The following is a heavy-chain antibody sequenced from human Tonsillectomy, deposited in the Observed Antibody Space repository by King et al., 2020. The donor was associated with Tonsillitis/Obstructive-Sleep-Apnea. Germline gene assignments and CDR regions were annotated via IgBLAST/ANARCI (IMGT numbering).Heavy chain of an antibody. CDR3: AREALDAFDI. V-gene: IGHV4-59*01. Sequence: QLQESGPGLVKPSETLSLTCTVSGGSISSYYWSWIRQPPGKGLEWIGYIYYSGSTKYNPSLMSRVTISVDTSKNQFSLKLSYVTAADTAVYYCAREALDAFDIWGQGTMVTVSS. CDR2: IYYSGST. J-gene: IGHJ3*02. CDR1: GGSISSYY.